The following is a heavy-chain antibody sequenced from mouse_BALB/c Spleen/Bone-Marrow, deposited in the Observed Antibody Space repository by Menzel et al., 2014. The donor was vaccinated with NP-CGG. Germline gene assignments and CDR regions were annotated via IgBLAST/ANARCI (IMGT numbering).Heavy chain of an antibody. D-gene: IGHD1-1*01. J-gene: IGHJ2*01. CDR2: IHYSGST. CDR1: GYSIAGGYS. Sequence: VQLQQSGPDLVKPSQSISFTCTVTGYSIAGGYSWHWIRQFPGNKLEWMGYIHYSGSTNYNPSLKGRISATRDASKNQFFLQLNSVTTEDTATFYCVRNYVDSFDYWGQGTTLTVSS. CDR3: VRNYVDSFDY. V-gene: IGHV3-1*02.